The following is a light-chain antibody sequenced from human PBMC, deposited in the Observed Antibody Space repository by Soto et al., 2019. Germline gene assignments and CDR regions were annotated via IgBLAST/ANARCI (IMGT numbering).Light chain of an antibody. CDR1: QRVRSSY. CDR3: QQYGGSPYT. Sequence: EIALTQSPGTLSLSPGERATLSCRASQRVRSSYLAWYQKKPGQAPRLLIYGASSRATGIPDRFSGTGSGTDFTLTISRLEPEGFAVYYCQQYGGSPYTFGQGTKLEIK. V-gene: IGKV3-20*01. J-gene: IGKJ2*01. CDR2: GAS.